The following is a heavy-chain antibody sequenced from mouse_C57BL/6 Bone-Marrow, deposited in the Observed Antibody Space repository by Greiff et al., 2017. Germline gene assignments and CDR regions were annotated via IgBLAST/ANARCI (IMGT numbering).Heavy chain of an antibody. CDR2: IHPNSGSS. CDR3: ARNYLCDY. V-gene: IGHV1-64*01. Sequence: QVQLQQPGAELVKPGASVKLSCKASGYSFTSYWMHWVKQWPGQGLEWIGMIHPNSGSSYYNEKFKSKATLTEDKSSSTAYMQLSSLTSEDSAVYYCARNYLCDYWGQGTTLTVSS. CDR1: GYSFTSYW. J-gene: IGHJ2*01. D-gene: IGHD6-2*01.